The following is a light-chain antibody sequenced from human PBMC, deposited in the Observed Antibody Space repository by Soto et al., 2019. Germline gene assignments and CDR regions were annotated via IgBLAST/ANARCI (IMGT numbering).Light chain of an antibody. CDR1: TGAVTSGYY. Sequence: QAVVTQEPSLTVSPGGTVTLTCALTTGAVTSGYYPNWFQRKPGQALRTLIYRTSNKHSWTPDRFSGSLLGGKAALTLSGVQPEDEADYYCVLLYGGAWVFGGGTQLTVL. CDR3: VLLYGGAWV. J-gene: IGLJ3*02. V-gene: IGLV7-43*01. CDR2: RTS.